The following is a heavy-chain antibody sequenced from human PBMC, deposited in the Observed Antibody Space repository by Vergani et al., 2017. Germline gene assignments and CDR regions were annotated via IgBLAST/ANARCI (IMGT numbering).Heavy chain of an antibody. D-gene: IGHD5-24*01. J-gene: IGHJ6*02. Sequence: QVQLVESGGGVVQPGRSLRLSCAASGFTFSSYGMHWVRQAPGKGLEWVAVIWYDGSNKYYADSVKGRFTISRDNSKNTLYLQMNSLRAEDTAVYYCVRESWVPAPERWLQFHYYYGMDVWGQGTTVTVSS. CDR3: VRESWVPAPERWLQFHYYYGMDV. V-gene: IGHV3-33*01. CDR1: GFTFSSYG. CDR2: IWYDGSNK.